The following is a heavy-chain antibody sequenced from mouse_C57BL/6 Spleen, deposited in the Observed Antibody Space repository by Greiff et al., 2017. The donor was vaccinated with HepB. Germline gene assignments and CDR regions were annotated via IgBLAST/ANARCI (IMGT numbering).Heavy chain of an antibody. J-gene: IGHJ2*01. CDR2: IDPSDSYT. CDR3: ARGTTVVAGDY. V-gene: IGHV1-69*01. D-gene: IGHD1-1*01. Sequence: QVHVKQPGAELVMPGASVKLSCKASGYTFTSYWMHWVKQRPGQGLEWIGEIDPSDSYTNYNQKFKGKSTLTVDKSSSTAYMQLSSLTSEDSAVYYCARGTTVVAGDYWGQGTTLTVSS. CDR1: GYTFTSYW.